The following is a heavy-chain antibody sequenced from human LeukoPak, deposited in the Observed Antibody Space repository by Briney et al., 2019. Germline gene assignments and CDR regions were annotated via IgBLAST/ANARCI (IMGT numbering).Heavy chain of an antibody. V-gene: IGHV3-11*01. Sequence: GGSLRLSCAASGFTFSDWYMSWIRQAPGKGLEWISYTNPGGSTEYYADSVKGRFALSRDNAKNSLYLHLNSLRAEDTAVYYCARGHYGLDVWGQGTTVTVSS. CDR2: TNPGGSTE. CDR1: GFTFSDWY. CDR3: ARGHYGLDV. J-gene: IGHJ6*02.